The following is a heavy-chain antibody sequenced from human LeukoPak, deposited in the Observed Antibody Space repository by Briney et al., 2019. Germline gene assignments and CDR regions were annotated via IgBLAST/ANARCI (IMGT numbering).Heavy chain of an antibody. J-gene: IGHJ6*04. D-gene: IGHD3-16*02. CDR2: INPNSGGT. Sequence: ASVKVSCKASGYTFTGYYMHWVRQAPGQGLEWMGWINPNSGGTNYEQKFQGWVTMTRDTSISTAYMELSRLRSDDTAVHYCARGPRFGGVIVPDFYYGMDVWGKGTTVTVSS. V-gene: IGHV1-2*04. CDR3: ARGPRFGGVIVPDFYYGMDV. CDR1: GYTFTGYY.